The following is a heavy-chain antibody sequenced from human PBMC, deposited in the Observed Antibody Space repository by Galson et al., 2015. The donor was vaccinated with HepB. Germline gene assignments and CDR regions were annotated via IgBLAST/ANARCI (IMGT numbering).Heavy chain of an antibody. CDR1: GYTLADYH. Sequence: SVKVSCKASGYTLADYHMHWVRQAPGQGLEWMGRIFPNGDTNHAQKFQGRLTVTRDTSISTVYMDLSGLRSDDTAVYYCARDLNWVPFDYWGQGTLVIVSS. J-gene: IGHJ4*02. CDR3: ARDLNWVPFDY. CDR2: IFPNGDT. V-gene: IGHV1-2*06. D-gene: IGHD7-27*01.